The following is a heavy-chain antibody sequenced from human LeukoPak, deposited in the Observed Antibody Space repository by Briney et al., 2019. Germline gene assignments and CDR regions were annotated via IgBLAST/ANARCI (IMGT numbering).Heavy chain of an antibody. CDR2: INPRDGST. CDR3: ARPPTFDNDAFDI. D-gene: IGHD2/OR15-2a*01. J-gene: IGHJ3*02. Sequence: GASVKVSCKASAYIFTSYYMHWVRQAPGQGLEWMGIINPRDGSTTYAQKFQGRVTMTRDTSISTAYMELSRLRSDDTAVYYCARPPTFDNDAFDIWGQGTMVTVSS. V-gene: IGHV1-46*01. CDR1: AYIFTSYY.